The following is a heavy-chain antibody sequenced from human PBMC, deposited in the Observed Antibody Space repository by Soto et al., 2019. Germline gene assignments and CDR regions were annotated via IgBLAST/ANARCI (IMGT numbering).Heavy chain of an antibody. J-gene: IGHJ4*02. V-gene: IGHV4-59*01. Sequence: QVQLQESGPGLVKPSETLSLTCTVSGGSISNYYWNWIRQPPGKGLEWNANIHNSGSTNYSPALKSQVTISVDTSKNQSSLKLSSVTAADTAMYYCVRDRGGYWGQGTLVTVSS. D-gene: IGHD3-10*01. CDR3: VRDRGGY. CDR1: GGSISNYY. CDR2: IHNSGST.